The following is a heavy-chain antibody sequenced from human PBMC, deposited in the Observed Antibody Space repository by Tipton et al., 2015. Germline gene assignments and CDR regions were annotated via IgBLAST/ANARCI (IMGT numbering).Heavy chain of an antibody. CDR1: GGSVNYYY. V-gene: IGHV4-4*07. D-gene: IGHD3-10*01. Sequence: TLSLTCTVSGGSVNYYYWNWIRQPAGKGLEWIGRIYTSGSTNYNPSLKSRVTMSVDTSKNQFSLKLSSVTAADTAVYYCARAFGSGTYYTNWFDPWGQGTLVTVSS. CDR2: IYTSGST. CDR3: ARAFGSGTYYTNWFDP. J-gene: IGHJ5*02.